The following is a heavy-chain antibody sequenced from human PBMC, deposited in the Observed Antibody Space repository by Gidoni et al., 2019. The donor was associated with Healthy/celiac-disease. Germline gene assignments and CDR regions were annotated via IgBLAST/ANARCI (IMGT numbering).Heavy chain of an antibody. CDR3: ARGKKGYCSGGSCYTWFDY. J-gene: IGHJ4*02. Sequence: QVQLQESGPGLVKPSQTLSLTCTVSGGSISSGGYYWSWIRQHPGKGLEWIGYIYYSGSTYYNPSLKSRVTISVDTSKNQFSLKLSSVTAADTAVYYCARGKKGYCSGGSCYTWFDYWGQGTLVTVSS. D-gene: IGHD2-15*01. CDR1: GGSISSGGYY. V-gene: IGHV4-31*03. CDR2: IYYSGST.